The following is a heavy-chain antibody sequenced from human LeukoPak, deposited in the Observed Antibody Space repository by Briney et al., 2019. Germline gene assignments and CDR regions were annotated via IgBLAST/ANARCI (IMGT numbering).Heavy chain of an antibody. V-gene: IGHV1-69*04. D-gene: IGHD5-12*01. CDR2: IIPILGIA. CDR1: GGTFSSYA. CDR3: ARGGSGYDFGAFDI. J-gene: IGHJ3*02. Sequence: SVKVSCKASGGTFSSYAISWVRQAPGQGLEWMGRIIPILGIANYAQKFQGRVTITADKSTSTAYMELSSLRSEDTAVYYCARGGSGYDFGAFDIWGQGTMVTVSS.